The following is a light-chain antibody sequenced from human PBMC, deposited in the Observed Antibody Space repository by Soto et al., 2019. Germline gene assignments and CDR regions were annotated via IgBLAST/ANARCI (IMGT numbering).Light chain of an antibody. CDR1: SSNIGAGYD. V-gene: IGLV1-40*01. J-gene: IGLJ1*01. Sequence: QSVLTQPPSESGAPGRRVTISCTGSSSNIGAGYDVHWYQQLPGTAPKLLIYGNSNRPSGVPDRFSGSKSGTSASLAITGLQAEDEADYYCQSYDSSLSGSRVFGTGTKLTVL. CDR3: QSYDSSLSGSRV. CDR2: GNS.